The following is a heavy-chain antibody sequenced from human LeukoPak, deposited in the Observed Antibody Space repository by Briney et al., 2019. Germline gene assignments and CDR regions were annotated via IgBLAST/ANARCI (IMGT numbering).Heavy chain of an antibody. CDR3: VGSPTYYYMDV. V-gene: IGHV3-30*04. Sequence: GGSLRLSCAASGSTFRNYDIHWVPQAPGKGLEWVTVISHDGGNNYYRDSVKGRFTISRDNSKNTVLLQMNSLSPDDTAIYYCVGSPTYYYMDVWGKGTTVTVSS. CDR1: GSTFRNYD. CDR2: ISHDGGNN. D-gene: IGHD3-10*01. J-gene: IGHJ6*03.